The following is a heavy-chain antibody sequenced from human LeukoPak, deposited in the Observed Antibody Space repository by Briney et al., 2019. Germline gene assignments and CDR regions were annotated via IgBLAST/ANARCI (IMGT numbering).Heavy chain of an antibody. J-gene: IGHJ6*02. V-gene: IGHV3-11*01. CDR1: GFTFSDYY. CDR2: ISSSGSTI. CDR3: AKDIGYYGSGKNGMDV. Sequence: GGSLRLSCAASGFTFSDYYMSWIRQAPGKGLEWVSYISSSGSTIYYADSVKGRFTISRDNAKNSLYLQMNSLRAEDTALYYCAKDIGYYGSGKNGMDVWGQGTTVTVSS. D-gene: IGHD3-10*01.